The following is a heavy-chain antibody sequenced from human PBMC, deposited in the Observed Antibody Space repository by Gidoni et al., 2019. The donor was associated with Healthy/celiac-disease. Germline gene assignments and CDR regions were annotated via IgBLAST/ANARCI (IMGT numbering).Heavy chain of an antibody. CDR3: ARQGVGVSLDY. Sequence: EVQLLPSGAYVKKPGQSLTISCKASGYSFTSYWIGWVSQMPGKGLEWMGIINPADSDTRNSPSFQGQVTMSVDKSISTAYVQWSSLKASDTAMYYCARQGVGVSLDYWGQGTLVTVSS. D-gene: IGHD1-26*01. J-gene: IGHJ4*02. V-gene: IGHV5-51*01. CDR2: INPADSDT. CDR1: GYSFTSYW.